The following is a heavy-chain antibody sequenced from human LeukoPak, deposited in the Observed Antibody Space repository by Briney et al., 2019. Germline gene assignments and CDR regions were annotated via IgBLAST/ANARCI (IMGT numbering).Heavy chain of an antibody. D-gene: IGHD2-2*01. J-gene: IGHJ6*04. CDR1: GGSISNSNW. Sequence: SEILSLTCAGSGGSISNSNWWMWQRQPPGKGLEWIGENDHSGRTNYNPSLKSRVTISVDNSKTQYSLKLSSVPAADTAVYYCARDRVVPAANYYYYGMDVWGKGTTVTVSS. V-gene: IGHV4-4*02. CDR2: NDHSGRT. CDR3: ARDRVVPAANYYYYGMDV.